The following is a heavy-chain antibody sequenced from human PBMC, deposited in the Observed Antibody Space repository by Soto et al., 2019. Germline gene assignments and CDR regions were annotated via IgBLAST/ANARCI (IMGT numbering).Heavy chain of an antibody. J-gene: IGHJ3*02. D-gene: IGHD6-19*01. CDR1: GFTFSSYS. CDR2: ISSSSSTI. CDR3: ARDPSKYSSGWYDAFDI. V-gene: IGHV3-48*01. Sequence: EVQLVESGGGLVQPGGSLRLSCAASGFTFSSYSMNWVRQAPGKGLEWVSYISSSSSTIYYADSVKGRFTISRDNAKKSLYLQMNSLRAEDTAVYYCARDPSKYSSGWYDAFDIWGQGTMVTVSS.